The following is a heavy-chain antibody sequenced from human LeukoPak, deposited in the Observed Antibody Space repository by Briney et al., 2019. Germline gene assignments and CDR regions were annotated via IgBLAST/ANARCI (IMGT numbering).Heavy chain of an antibody. J-gene: IGHJ4*02. Sequence: GRSLRLSCAASGFTFSSYAMHWVRQAPGKGLEWVAVMSYDGSNKYYADSVKGRFTISRDNSKNTLYLQMNSLRAEDTAVYYCAREAPPVALTLAFDYWGQGTLVTVSS. CDR3: AREAPPVALTLAFDY. V-gene: IGHV3-30-3*01. CDR2: MSYDGSNK. CDR1: GFTFSSYA. D-gene: IGHD4-23*01.